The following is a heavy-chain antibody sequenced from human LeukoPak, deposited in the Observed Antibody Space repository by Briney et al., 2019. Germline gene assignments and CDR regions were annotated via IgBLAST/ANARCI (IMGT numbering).Heavy chain of an antibody. CDR3: ARDARDDSSGYYDAFDI. CDR2: IYYSGST. J-gene: IGHJ3*02. CDR1: GGSISSYY. D-gene: IGHD3-22*01. Sequence: PSETLSLTCTVSGGSISSYYWSWIRQPPGKGLEWIGYIYYSGSTNYNPSLKSRVTISVYTSKNQFSLKLSSVTAADTAVYYCARDARDDSSGYYDAFDIWGQGTMVTVSS. V-gene: IGHV4-59*01.